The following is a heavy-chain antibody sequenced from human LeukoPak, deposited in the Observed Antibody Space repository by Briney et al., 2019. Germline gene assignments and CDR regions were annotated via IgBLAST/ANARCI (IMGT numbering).Heavy chain of an antibody. J-gene: IGHJ5*02. V-gene: IGHV4-4*07. CDR2: IYTSGST. CDR1: GGSISSYY. Sequence: SETLSLTCTVSGGSISSYYWSWIRQPAGKGLEWIGRIYTSGSTNYNPSLKSRVTISVDTSKNQFSLKLSSVTAADTAVYYCARDNKKTYYDFWSGLNWFDPWGQGTLVTVSS. D-gene: IGHD3-3*01. CDR3: ARDNKKTYYDFWSGLNWFDP.